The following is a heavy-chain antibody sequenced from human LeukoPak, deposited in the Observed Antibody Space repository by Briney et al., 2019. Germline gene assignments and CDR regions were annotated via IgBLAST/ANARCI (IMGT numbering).Heavy chain of an antibody. D-gene: IGHD6-13*01. CDR2: IYNSGSA. Sequence: SETLSLTCNVSGGSISSYYWTWIRQPPGKGLEWIGNIYNSGSANYNPSLKSRVTLSVDTSKNQFSLKLSSVTAADTAVYYCARAKSSSWSTHFDHWGQGTLVTVSS. V-gene: IGHV4-59*01. CDR1: GGSISSYY. CDR3: ARAKSSSWSTHFDH. J-gene: IGHJ4*02.